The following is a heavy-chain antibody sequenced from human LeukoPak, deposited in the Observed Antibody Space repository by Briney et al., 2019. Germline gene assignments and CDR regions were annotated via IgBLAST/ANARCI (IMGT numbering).Heavy chain of an antibody. V-gene: IGHV4-30-4*08. D-gene: IGHD2-15*01. CDR2: MYYSGST. Sequence: SQTLSLTCTVSGGSISSGDYYWRWIRQPPGRGLELIGYMYYSGSTYYNPSLKGRVTISADTSKNQFSLKLSSVTAADTAVYYCARGGYCSGGSCYAPPGILYWGQGTLVTVSS. CDR3: ARGGYCSGGSCYAPPGILY. CDR1: GGSISSGDYY. J-gene: IGHJ4*02.